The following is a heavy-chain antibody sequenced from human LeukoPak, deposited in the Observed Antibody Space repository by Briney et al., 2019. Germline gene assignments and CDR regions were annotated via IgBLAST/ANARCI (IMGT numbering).Heavy chain of an antibody. CDR3: ANPLYSDSSCYYDY. D-gene: IGHD3-22*01. V-gene: IGHV3-23*01. CDR2: SSGSGGST. J-gene: IGHJ4*02. Sequence: GGALRHCCGASGFTFCSYAMRWVRQAPGRVLEWVAASSGSGGSTYYADSVKGRFTISRDNSKNTMYLQMNSLRAEDTAVYYCANPLYSDSSCYYDYWGQGTLVTVSS. CDR1: GFTFCSYA.